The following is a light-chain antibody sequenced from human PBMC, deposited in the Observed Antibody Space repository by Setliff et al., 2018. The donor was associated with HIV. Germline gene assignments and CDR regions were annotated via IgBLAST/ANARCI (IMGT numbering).Light chain of an antibody. CDR2: DVH. CDR1: SNDIGYDY. CDR3: SSYSDSSTLV. V-gene: IGLV2-14*03. Sequence: LTQPASVSGSPGQSITISCTGTSNDIGYDYVSWYQQHPGKAPRLLIYDVHNRFSGVSDRFSGSRSGNMASLTISGLQDEDEADYYCSSYSDSSTLVFGGGTKVTVL. J-gene: IGLJ2*01.